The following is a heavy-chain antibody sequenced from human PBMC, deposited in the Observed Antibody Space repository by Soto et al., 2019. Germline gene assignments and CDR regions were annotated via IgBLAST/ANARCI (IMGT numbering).Heavy chain of an antibody. V-gene: IGHV5-51*01. D-gene: IGHD3-10*01. CDR2: IYPGDSDT. J-gene: IGHJ6*01. CDR3: ARSYYYGSGSYNYYYYGMHV. Sequence: HGESLKISCKGSGYSFTSYWIGWVRQMPGKGLEWMGIIYPGDSDTRYSPSFQGQVTISADKSISTAYLQWSSLKASDTAMYYCARSYYYGSGSYNYYYYGMHVWGQGTTVTVSS. CDR1: GYSFTSYW.